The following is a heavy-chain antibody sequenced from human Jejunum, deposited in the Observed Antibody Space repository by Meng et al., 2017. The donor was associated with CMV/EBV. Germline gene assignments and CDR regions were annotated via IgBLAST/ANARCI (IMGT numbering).Heavy chain of an antibody. CDR2: ISLGNGQT. CDR1: GYTFTDHN. V-gene: IGHV1-18*04. Sequence: QGPLLEAGAEGKKPGASVKISCKTSGYTFTDHNSGWVRQAPGRGLEWVGWISLGNGQTVYGHKVQGRVTVTTDTSTSTAYMELRSLRSDDTATYYCARDVWGFDYWGQGTLVTVSS. CDR3: ARDVWGFDY. J-gene: IGHJ4*02. D-gene: IGHD7-27*01.